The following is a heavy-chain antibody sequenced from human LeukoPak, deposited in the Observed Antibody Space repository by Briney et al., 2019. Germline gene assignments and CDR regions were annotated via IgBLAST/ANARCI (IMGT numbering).Heavy chain of an antibody. Sequence: GGSLRLSCAASGFTFSSYGMHWVRQAPGKGLEWVAVISYDGSNKYYADSVKGRFTISRDNSKNTLYLQMNSLRAEDTAVYYCAKSIGASAAGTGYYYMDVWGKGTTVTISS. CDR2: ISYDGSNK. CDR1: GFTFSSYG. CDR3: AKSIGASAAGTGYYYMDV. J-gene: IGHJ6*03. V-gene: IGHV3-30*18. D-gene: IGHD6-13*01.